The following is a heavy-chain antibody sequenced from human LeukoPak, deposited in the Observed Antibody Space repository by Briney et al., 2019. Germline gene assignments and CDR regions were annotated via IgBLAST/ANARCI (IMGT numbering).Heavy chain of an antibody. J-gene: IGHJ4*02. V-gene: IGHV3-11*01. CDR3: ARAPRRSGGSCYYVDY. Sequence: GVSLRLSCAASGFTFSDYYMSWIRQAPGKGLEWVSYISSSGSTIYYADSVKGRFTISRDNAKNSLYLQMNSLRAEDTAVYYCARAPRRSGGSCYYVDYWGQGTLVTVSS. D-gene: IGHD2-15*01. CDR1: GFTFSDYY. CDR2: ISSSGSTI.